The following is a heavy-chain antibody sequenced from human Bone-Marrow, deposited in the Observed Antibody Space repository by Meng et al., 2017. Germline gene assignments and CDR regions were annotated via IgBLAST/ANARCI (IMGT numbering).Heavy chain of an antibody. CDR1: GGSFSGYY. CDR2: INHSGST. V-gene: IGHV4-34*01. D-gene: IGHD3-3*02. Sequence: SETLSLTCAVYGGSFSGYYWSWIRQPPGKGLEWIGEINHSGSTNYNPPLKSRVTISVDTSKNQFSLKLSSVTAADTAVYYCASVFSVPYYYYYGMDVWGQGTTVTVSS. CDR3: ASVFSVPYYYYYGMDV. J-gene: IGHJ6*02.